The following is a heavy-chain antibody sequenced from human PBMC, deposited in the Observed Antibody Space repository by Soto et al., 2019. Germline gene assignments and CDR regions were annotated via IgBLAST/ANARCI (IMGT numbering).Heavy chain of an antibody. CDR2: IYYSGST. CDR3: ARLAVDTAMDLFRY. J-gene: IGHJ4*02. D-gene: IGHD5-18*01. Sequence: QVQLQESGPGLVKPSETLSLTCTVSGGSISSYYWSWIRQPPGTGLEWIGYIYYSGSTNDNPSLKNRATIPVDTSKNQFALKLGSVTDADAAVYYCARLAVDTAMDLFRYWGQGTLGTVSS. V-gene: IGHV4-59*08. CDR1: GGSISSYY.